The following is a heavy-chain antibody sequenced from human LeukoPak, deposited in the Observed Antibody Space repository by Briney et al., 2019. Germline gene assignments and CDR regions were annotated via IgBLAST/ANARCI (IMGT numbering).Heavy chain of an antibody. CDR3: ARGDSGGSPSDY. J-gene: IGHJ4*02. D-gene: IGHD2-15*01. CDR1: GYTFTGYY. V-gene: IGHV1-2*04. CDR2: INPNSGGT. Sequence: ASVKVSCKASGYTFTGYYMHWVRQAPGQGLEWMGWINPNSGGTNYAQKFQGWVTMTRDTSTSTVYMELSSLRSEDTAVYYCARGDSGGSPSDYWGQGTLVTVSS.